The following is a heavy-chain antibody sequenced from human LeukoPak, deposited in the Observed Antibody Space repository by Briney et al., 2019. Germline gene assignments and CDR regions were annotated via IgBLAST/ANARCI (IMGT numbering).Heavy chain of an antibody. D-gene: IGHD7-27*01. CDR3: ARDFYLGSV. CDR1: GFTFNNHW. J-gene: IGHJ4*02. Sequence: GGSLRLSCAVSGFTFNNHWMSWVRQAPGKGLEWVSGINWNGGSTGYADSVKGRFTISRDNAKNSLYLQMNSLRAEDTALYYCARDFYLGSVWGQGTLVTVSS. V-gene: IGHV3-20*04. CDR2: INWNGGST.